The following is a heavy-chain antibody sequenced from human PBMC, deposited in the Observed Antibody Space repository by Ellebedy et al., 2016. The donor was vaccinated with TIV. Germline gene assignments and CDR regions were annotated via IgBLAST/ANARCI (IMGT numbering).Heavy chain of an antibody. CDR1: GFTFRNYW. D-gene: IGHD2-2*01. Sequence: GESLKISCAASGFTFRNYWMHWVRQAPGKGLVWVSQMNSDGSTIRNADSVKGRFTISRDNAKNTLYLQMNSLRAEDTAVYYCARGGVTAAMDVWGQGATFTVSS. CDR2: MNSDGSTI. J-gene: IGHJ6*02. CDR3: ARGGVTAAMDV. V-gene: IGHV3-74*01.